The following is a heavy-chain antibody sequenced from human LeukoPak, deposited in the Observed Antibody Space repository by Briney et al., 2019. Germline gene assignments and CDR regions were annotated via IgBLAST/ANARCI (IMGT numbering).Heavy chain of an antibody. J-gene: IGHJ4*02. CDR3: ARDTVGVTDY. V-gene: IGHV3-21*01. D-gene: IGHD1-26*01. CDR2: ISSSSSYI. CDR1: GFTFSSYS. Sequence: GGSLRLSCAASGFTFSSYSMNWVRQAPGKGLEWVSSISSSSSYIYYADSVKGRFTISRDNAKNSLFLQMNSLRVEDTALYYCARDTVGVTDYWGQGTLVTVSS.